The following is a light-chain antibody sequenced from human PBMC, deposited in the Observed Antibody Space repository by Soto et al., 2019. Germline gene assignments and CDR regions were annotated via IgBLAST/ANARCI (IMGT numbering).Light chain of an antibody. V-gene: IGKV1-5*01. CDR2: GAS. CDR1: QSIRHY. CDR3: QHHNSYSQT. J-gene: IGKJ1*01. Sequence: DIQMTQSPPTLSASVEDRVTITCRASQSIRHYLAWYQQMPGKAPKLLIYGASTLQSGVPSRFSGSGSGTEFTLTISSLQPDEFGTYFCQHHNSYSQTFGQGTKVEIK.